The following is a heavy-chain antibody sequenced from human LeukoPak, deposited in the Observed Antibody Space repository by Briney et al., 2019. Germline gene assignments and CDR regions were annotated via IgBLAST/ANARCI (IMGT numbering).Heavy chain of an antibody. V-gene: IGHV3-7*01. CDR3: ARVKQQLVGYYYYYYMDV. Sequence: GGSLRLSCAASGFTFSSYWMSWVRQAPGKGLEWVANIKQDGSEKYYVDSVKGRFTISRDNAKNTLYLQMNSLRAEDTAVYYCARVKQQLVGYYYYYYMDVWGKGTTVTISS. CDR2: IKQDGSEK. CDR1: GFTFSSYW. J-gene: IGHJ6*03. D-gene: IGHD6-13*01.